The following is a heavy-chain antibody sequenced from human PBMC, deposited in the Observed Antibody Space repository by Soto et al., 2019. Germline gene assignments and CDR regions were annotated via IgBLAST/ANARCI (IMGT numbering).Heavy chain of an antibody. Sequence: GGSLRLSCAASGFTFGYYAMHWVRQVPGRGLEWVSGVSWTNISFGYADSVKGRFTISRDNAKNSLYLQMNSLRREDTAFYYCPKDRNTARVTGDFDSWGQGTLVTDS. CDR2: VSWTNISF. D-gene: IGHD5-18*01. CDR1: GFTFGYYA. J-gene: IGHJ4*02. CDR3: PKDRNTARVTGDFDS. V-gene: IGHV3-9*01.